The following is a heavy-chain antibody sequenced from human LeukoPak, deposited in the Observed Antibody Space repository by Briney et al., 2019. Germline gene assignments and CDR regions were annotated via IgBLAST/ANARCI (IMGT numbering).Heavy chain of an antibody. Sequence: ASVKVSCKAYGYTFTSYDINWVRQATGQGLEWMGWMNPNSSNTGYAQKFQGRVTMTRNTSISTAYMELSSLRSEDTAVYYCARARRYYDILTGHTAGDWFDPWGQGTLVTVSS. CDR1: GYTFTSYD. D-gene: IGHD3-9*01. CDR3: ARARRYYDILTGHTAGDWFDP. CDR2: MNPNSSNT. V-gene: IGHV1-8*01. J-gene: IGHJ5*02.